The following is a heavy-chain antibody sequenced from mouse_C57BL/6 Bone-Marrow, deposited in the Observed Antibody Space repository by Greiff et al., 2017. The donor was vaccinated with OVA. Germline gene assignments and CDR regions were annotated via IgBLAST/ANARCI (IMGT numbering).Heavy chain of an antibody. D-gene: IGHD2-3*01. CDR2: ISNLAYSI. V-gene: IGHV5-15*01. Sequence: EVKLVESGGGLVQPGGSLKLSCAASGFTFSDYGMAWVRQAPRKGPEWVAFISNLAYSIYYADTVTGRFTISRENAKNTLYLERSSLRSEDTAMYYCARHDGYDWYFDVWGTGTTVTVSS. J-gene: IGHJ1*03. CDR1: GFTFSDYG. CDR3: ARHDGYDWYFDV.